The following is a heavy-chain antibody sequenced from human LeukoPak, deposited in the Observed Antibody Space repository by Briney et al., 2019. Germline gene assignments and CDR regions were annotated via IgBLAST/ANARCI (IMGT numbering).Heavy chain of an antibody. CDR2: IYPGDSDT. CDR3: ARRLKNSNGWTFDY. D-gene: IGHD6-19*01. J-gene: IGHJ4*02. V-gene: IGHV5-51*01. Sequence: GESLKISCKGSGYSFTSYWIGWVRQMPGKGLEWMGVIYPGDSDTTYSPSFQGQVTISADRSINTAYLHWSSLEASDTAIYYCARRLKNSNGWTFDYWGQGILVTVSS. CDR1: GYSFTSYW.